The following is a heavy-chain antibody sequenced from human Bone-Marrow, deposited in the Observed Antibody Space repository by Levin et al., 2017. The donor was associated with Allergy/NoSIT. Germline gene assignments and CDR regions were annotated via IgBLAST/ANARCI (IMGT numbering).Heavy chain of an antibody. D-gene: IGHD2-15*01. V-gene: IGHV5-51*01. CDR3: AGRDVVVPSARRDGFDI. J-gene: IGHJ3*02. CDR1: GYIFTDYW. CDR2: IYPDDSDV. Sequence: GESLKISCQVSGYIFTDYWFGWVRQIPGKGLEWMGMIYPDDSDVRYSPSFQGQVTISADKSISTAYLQWSSLKASDTAMYFCAGRDVVVPSARRDGFDIWGQGTQVTVS.